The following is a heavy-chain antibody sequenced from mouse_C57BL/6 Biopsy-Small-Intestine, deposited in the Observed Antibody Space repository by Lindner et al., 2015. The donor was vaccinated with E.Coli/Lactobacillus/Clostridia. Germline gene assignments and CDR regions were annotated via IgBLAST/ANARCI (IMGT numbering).Heavy chain of an antibody. Sequence: VQLQESGAEQVKPGASVKISCKASGYAFSSYWMNWVKQRPGKGLEWIGQIYPGEGDTNYNGKFKGKATLTADKSSSTAYMLFSSLTSEDSAVYFCVRGRNDYDRGAFVYWGQGTLITVSA. J-gene: IGHJ3*01. D-gene: IGHD2-4*01. V-gene: IGHV1-80*01. CDR2: IYPGEGDT. CDR1: GYAFSSYW. CDR3: VRGRNDYDRGAFVY.